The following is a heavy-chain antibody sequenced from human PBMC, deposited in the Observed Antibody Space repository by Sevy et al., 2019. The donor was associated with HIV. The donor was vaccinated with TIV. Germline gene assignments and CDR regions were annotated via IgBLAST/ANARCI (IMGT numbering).Heavy chain of an antibody. CDR1: GFTFNSYG. CDR3: AKDPGYNYGYFDY. D-gene: IGHD5-18*01. J-gene: IGHJ4*02. CDR2: ISYNATKK. Sequence: GESLKISCAASGFTFNSYGMHWVRQAPGKGLEWVALISYNATKKYYADSVKGRFTISRDNSKNTLYLHMNSLRAEDTAVYYCAKDPGYNYGYFDYWGQGTLVTVSS. V-gene: IGHV3-30*18.